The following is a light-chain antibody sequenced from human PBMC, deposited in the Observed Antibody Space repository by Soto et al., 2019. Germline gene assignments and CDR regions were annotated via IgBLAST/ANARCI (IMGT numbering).Light chain of an antibody. V-gene: IGKV1-39*01. CDR3: QQTYRTPYS. J-gene: IGKJ2*03. CDR2: AAS. CDR1: QTISVY. Sequence: DIQVTQSPSSLSVSMGDRVTITCRSSQTISVYLNWYQKKPGTPPKLLIYAASNLQSGVPSRFTGRGSGTDFTLTTSSLQPEDFATYYCQQTYRTPYSFGQGTKLEI.